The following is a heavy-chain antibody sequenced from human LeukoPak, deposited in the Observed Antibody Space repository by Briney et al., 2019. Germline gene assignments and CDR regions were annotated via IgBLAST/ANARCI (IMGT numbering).Heavy chain of an antibody. J-gene: IGHJ1*01. Sequence: GGSLRLSCAASGFTFSSYAMSWVRQAPGKGLEWVSAISGSAGSTHYADSVKGRFTISRDNSKNTLYLQMDSLRADDTAVYYCAKGRAKATVTAGDHWGQGTLAAVSS. D-gene: IGHD4-17*01. CDR3: AKGRAKATVTAGDH. CDR2: ISGSAGST. V-gene: IGHV3-23*01. CDR1: GFTFSSYA.